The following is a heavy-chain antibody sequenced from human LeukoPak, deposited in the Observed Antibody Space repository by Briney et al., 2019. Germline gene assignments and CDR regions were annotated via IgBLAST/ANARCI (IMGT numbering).Heavy chain of an antibody. CDR2: ISSSSSYT. V-gene: IGHV3-11*06. Sequence: RGSLRLSCAASGFTFSDYYVSWIRQAPGKGLEWVSYISSSSSYTNYADSVKGRFTISRDNAKNSLYLQMNSLRVEDTAVYYCARPYGDLYYFDYWGQGTLVTVSS. D-gene: IGHD4-17*01. CDR1: GFTFSDYY. CDR3: ARPYGDLYYFDY. J-gene: IGHJ4*02.